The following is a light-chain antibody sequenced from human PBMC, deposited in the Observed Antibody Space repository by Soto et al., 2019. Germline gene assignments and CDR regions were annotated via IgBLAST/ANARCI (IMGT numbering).Light chain of an antibody. CDR2: AAS. CDR1: QGISSY. V-gene: IGKV1-9*01. J-gene: IGKJ1*01. CDR3: QHYNSYSEA. Sequence: DIQMTQSPSSLSASVGDRVTITCRASQGISSYLAWYQQKPGKAPKLLIYAASTLQSGVPSRFSGSGSGTEFTLTISSLQPDDFATYYCQHYNSYSEAFGQGPRWIS.